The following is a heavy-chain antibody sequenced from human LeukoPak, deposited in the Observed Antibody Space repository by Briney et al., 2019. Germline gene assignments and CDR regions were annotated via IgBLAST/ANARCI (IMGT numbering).Heavy chain of an antibody. CDR3: ARSPLWSGYLDYYFDY. J-gene: IGHJ4*02. V-gene: IGHV3-21*01. D-gene: IGHD3-3*01. Sequence: GGSLRLSCAASGFTFSSYSMNWVRQAPGKGLEWVSSISSSSSYIYYADSVKGRFTISRDNAKNSLYLQMNSLRAEDTAVYYCARSPLWSGYLDYYFDYWGQGTLVAVSS. CDR1: GFTFSSYS. CDR2: ISSSSSYI.